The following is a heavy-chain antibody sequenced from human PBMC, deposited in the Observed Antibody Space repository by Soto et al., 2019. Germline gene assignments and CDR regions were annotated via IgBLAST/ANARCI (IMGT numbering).Heavy chain of an antibody. V-gene: IGHV4-28*01. D-gene: IGHD2-2*01. CDR1: GYSITNVNW. CDR2: IFHSGTT. Sequence: QVQLQESGPGLVKPSDTLSLTCAVSGYSITNVNWWAWIRQPPGKGLEWIGYIFHSGTTHYNPSPKNRVSISVDTSKNQFSLKVDSLTAEDTAVYYCARSPYADALDIWGQGTTVIVSS. CDR3: ARSPYADALDI. J-gene: IGHJ3*02.